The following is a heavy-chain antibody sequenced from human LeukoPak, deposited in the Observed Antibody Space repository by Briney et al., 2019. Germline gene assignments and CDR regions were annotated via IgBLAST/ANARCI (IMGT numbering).Heavy chain of an antibody. Sequence: PGASLRLSCAASGFTFSSYAMSWVRPAPGKGLEWVSAISGSGGSTYYADSVKGRFTISRDNSKNTLYLQMNSLRAEDTAVYYCARQYCGGDCYLFDYWGQGTLVTVSS. J-gene: IGHJ4*02. CDR2: ISGSGGST. CDR1: GFTFSSYA. V-gene: IGHV3-23*01. D-gene: IGHD2-21*02. CDR3: ARQYCGGDCYLFDY.